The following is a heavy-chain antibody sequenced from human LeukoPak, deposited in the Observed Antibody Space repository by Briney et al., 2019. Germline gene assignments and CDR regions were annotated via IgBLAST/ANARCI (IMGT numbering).Heavy chain of an antibody. CDR3: ARDGGTSTPFDY. CDR2: ITIDESNR. Sequence: VQPGGSLRLSCAASGFTFSSYWLHWVRQAPGKGLVWVSRITIDESNRNYAAFVNGRFTISRDNAKNTVYLQMNSLTPDDTAVYYCARDGGTSTPFDYWGQGTLVTVSS. J-gene: IGHJ4*02. V-gene: IGHV3-74*01. D-gene: IGHD2-15*01. CDR1: GFTFSSYW.